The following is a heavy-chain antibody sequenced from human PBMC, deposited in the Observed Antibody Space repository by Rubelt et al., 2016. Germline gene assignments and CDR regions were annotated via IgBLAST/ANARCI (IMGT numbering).Heavy chain of an antibody. CDR1: GFTFSTYW. Sequence: EVQLVESGGGLVQPGGSLRLSCAASGFTFSTYWMHWVRQAPGEGLVWISRINTDGKSTTYADSAKGRFTISRVNAKNTLYLQMNSLGAEYTAVYYCAREGAVTFDYWGRGTLVTVSS. CDR2: INTDGKST. D-gene: IGHD4-17*01. CDR3: AREGAVTFDY. V-gene: IGHV3-74*01. J-gene: IGHJ4*02.